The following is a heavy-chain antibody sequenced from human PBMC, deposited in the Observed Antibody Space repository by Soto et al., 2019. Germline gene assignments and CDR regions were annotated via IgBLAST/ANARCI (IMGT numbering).Heavy chain of an antibody. CDR1: GFSLSTSGVG. V-gene: IGHV2-5*02. J-gene: IGHJ5*02. CDR3: AHIDRGSSWYGAWCQFDP. Sequence: QITLKESAPTLVKPTQTLTLTCTFSGFSLSTSGVGVGWIRQPPGKALEWLALIYWDDDKRYSPSLKSRLTITNTTSKNPVVRTMTNMDPVDTATYYRAHIDRGSSWYGAWCQFDPWGQGTLVTVSS. CDR2: IYWDDDK. D-gene: IGHD6-13*01.